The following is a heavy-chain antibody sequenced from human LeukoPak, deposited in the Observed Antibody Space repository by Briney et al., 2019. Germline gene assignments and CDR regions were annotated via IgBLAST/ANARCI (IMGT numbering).Heavy chain of an antibody. CDR2: ILPSGGEI. V-gene: IGHV3-23*01. D-gene: IGHD5-18*01. CDR1: GFTFSTFA. J-gene: IGHJ4*02. CDR3: ATYRQVLLPFES. Sequence: GGSLRLSCAASGFTFSTFAMIWVRQPPGKGLEWVSSILPSGGEIHYADSVRGRFTISRANSKSTLSLQMNSLRAEDTAIYYCATYRQVLLPFESWGQGTLVTVSS.